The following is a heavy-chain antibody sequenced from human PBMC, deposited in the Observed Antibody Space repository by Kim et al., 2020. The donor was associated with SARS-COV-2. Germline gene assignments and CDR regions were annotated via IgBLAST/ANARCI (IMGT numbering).Heavy chain of an antibody. Sequence: SETLSLTCAVYGGSFSGYYWSWIRQPPGKGLEWIGEINHSGSTNYNPSLKSRVTISVDTSKNQFSLKLSSVTAADTAVYYCARGQADSSTWATYAFDIWGQGTMVTVSS. D-gene: IGHD6-13*01. CDR1: GGSFSGYY. V-gene: IGHV4-34*01. CDR2: INHSGST. J-gene: IGHJ3*02. CDR3: ARGQADSSTWATYAFDI.